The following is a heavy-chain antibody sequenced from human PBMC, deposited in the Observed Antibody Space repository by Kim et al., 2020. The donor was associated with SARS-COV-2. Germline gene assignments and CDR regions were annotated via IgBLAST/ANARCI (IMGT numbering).Heavy chain of an antibody. V-gene: IGHV3-23*01. D-gene: IGHD2-8*01. J-gene: IGHJ3*02. Sequence: SVEGRFTISRDNSKNTLYLQMNSLRAEDTAVYYCAKPLPVYAILRDAFDIWGQGTMVTVSS. CDR3: AKPLPVYAILRDAFDI.